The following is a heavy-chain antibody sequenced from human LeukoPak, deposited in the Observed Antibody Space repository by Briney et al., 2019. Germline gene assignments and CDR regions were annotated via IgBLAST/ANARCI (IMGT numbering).Heavy chain of an antibody. D-gene: IGHD5-24*01. V-gene: IGHV1-2*02. CDR2: INPKSGGT. Sequence: GASVKVSCKASGYTFTGYYMHWIRQAPGQGLEWMGWINPKSGGTNYAQTFQGRVTMTRDTSISTASMELSRLRSDDTAVYYCARVPDGYSMYCFDYWGEGTLVTVSS. J-gene: IGHJ4*02. CDR3: ARVPDGYSMYCFDY. CDR1: GYTFTGYY.